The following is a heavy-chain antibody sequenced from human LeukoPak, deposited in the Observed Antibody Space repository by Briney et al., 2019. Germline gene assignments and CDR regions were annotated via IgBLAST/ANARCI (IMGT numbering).Heavy chain of an antibody. V-gene: IGHV3-7*01. J-gene: IGHJ6*04. CDR3: ARIRQRSSWDNYYYYYGMDV. CDR1: GFTFSSYW. Sequence: GGSLRLSCAASGFTFSSYWMTWVRQAPGKGLEWVANIKQDGSERNYVDSVKGRFTISRDNAKNSLYLQMNSLRAEDTAVYYCARIRQRSSWDNYYYYYGMDVWGKGTTVTVSS. CDR2: IKQDGSER. D-gene: IGHD6-13*01.